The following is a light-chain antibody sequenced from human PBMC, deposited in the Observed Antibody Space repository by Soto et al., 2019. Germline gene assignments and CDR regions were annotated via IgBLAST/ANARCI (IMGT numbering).Light chain of an antibody. CDR2: DAS. Sequence: DTQMTQSPSTLSASVGDRVTIICRASQTISSWLAWYQQKPGKAPKVLIYDASNLETGVPSRFSGSGSGTEFTLTISSLQPDDFATYYCQQYNTYWTFGQGTKVDIK. J-gene: IGKJ1*01. CDR3: QQYNTYWT. CDR1: QTISSW. V-gene: IGKV1-5*02.